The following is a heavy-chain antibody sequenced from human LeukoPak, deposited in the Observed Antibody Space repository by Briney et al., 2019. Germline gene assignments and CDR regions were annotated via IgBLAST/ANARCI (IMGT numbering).Heavy chain of an antibody. CDR3: ARDVFHGSGSPYFGS. CDR1: GVTFSSYG. D-gene: IGHD3-10*01. J-gene: IGHJ4*02. Sequence: GGSLRLSCAASGVTFSSYGMHWVRQAPGKGLEWVAFIRYDGSIKYYADSVKGRFTISRDNSKNTLYLQMNSLRAEDTAVYYCARDVFHGSGSPYFGSWGQGALVTVSS. V-gene: IGHV3-30*02. CDR2: IRYDGSIK.